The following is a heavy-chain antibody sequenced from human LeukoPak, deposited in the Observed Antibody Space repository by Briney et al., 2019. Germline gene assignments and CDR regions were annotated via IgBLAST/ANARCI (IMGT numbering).Heavy chain of an antibody. CDR1: GYTFTSYG. J-gene: IGHJ3*02. CDR2: ISAYNGNT. D-gene: IGHD3-9*01. V-gene: IGHV1-18*01. Sequence: ASVKVSCKASGYTFTSYGISWVRQAPGQGLEWMGWISAYNGNTNYAQKLQGRVTMTTDTSTSTAYMELRSLRSDDTAVYYCARGLRHFDLLTKEGAFDIWGQRAMVTVSS. CDR3: ARGLRHFDLLTKEGAFDI.